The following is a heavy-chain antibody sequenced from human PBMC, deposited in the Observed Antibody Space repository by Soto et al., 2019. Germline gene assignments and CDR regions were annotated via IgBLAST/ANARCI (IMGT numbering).Heavy chain of an antibody. CDR2: VKQDENER. CDR3: VRGHNTK. J-gene: IGHJ1*01. CDR1: GFLFSSSW. D-gene: IGHD2-2*01. Sequence: VQLVESGGTLVQPGGSLRLSCTASGFLFSSSWVGWVRQAPGKGLEWVANVKQDENERYYVDSVKGRFTISRDNTKNSLYLQMNNLRAEDTAIYYCVRGHNTKGGQGTLVTVSS. V-gene: IGHV3-7*01.